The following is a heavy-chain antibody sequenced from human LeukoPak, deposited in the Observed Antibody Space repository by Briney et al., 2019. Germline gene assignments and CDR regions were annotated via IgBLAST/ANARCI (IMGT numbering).Heavy chain of an antibody. CDR1: GFAFSDYY. CDR3: VSVRSGYYFDY. Sequence: GGSLRLSCAASGFAFSDYYWSWIRQPPGKGLEWVSYISSSGSTIYYADSVKGRFTISRDNAKNSLYLQMNSLRAEDTAVYYCVSVRSGYYFDYWGQGTMVTVSS. V-gene: IGHV3-11*04. D-gene: IGHD3-9*01. CDR2: ISSSGSTI. J-gene: IGHJ4*03.